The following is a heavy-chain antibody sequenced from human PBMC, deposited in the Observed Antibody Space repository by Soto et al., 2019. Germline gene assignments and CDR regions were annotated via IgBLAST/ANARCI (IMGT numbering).Heavy chain of an antibody. V-gene: IGHV3-49*04. CDR2: IRSKAYGGTT. J-gene: IGHJ4*02. D-gene: IGHD3-22*01. Sequence: GGSLRLSCTASGFTFGDYAMSWVRQAPGKGLEWVGFIRSKAYGGTTEYAASVKGRFTISRDDSKSIAYLQMNSLKTEDTAVYYCTRGLDYYYDSSGSDYWGQGT. CDR3: TRGLDYYYDSSGSDY. CDR1: GFTFGDYA.